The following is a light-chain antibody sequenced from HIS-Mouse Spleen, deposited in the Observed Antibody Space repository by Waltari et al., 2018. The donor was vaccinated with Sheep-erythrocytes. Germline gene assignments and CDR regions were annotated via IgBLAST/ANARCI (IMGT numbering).Light chain of an antibody. V-gene: IGLV2-11*01. J-gene: IGLJ1*01. Sequence: QSALTQPRSVSGSPGQSVTISCTGTSSDVGGYNYVPWYQQHPGKALKLMIYDVSKRPSGVPDRFSGSKSGNTASLTISGLQAEDEADYYCCSYAGSYNHVFATGTKVTVL. CDR1: SSDVGGYNY. CDR3: CSYAGSYNHV. CDR2: DVS.